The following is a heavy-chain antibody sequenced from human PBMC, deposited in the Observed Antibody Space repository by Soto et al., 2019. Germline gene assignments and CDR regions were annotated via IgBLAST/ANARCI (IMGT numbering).Heavy chain of an antibody. CDR3: ARISAYYYYGMDV. V-gene: IGHV1-69*02. D-gene: IGHD2-15*01. CDR2: IIPILGIA. Sequence: GASVKVSCKASGGTFSSYTISWVRQAPGQGLEWMGRIIPILGIANYAQKLQGRVTMTTDTSTSTAYMELRSLRSDDTAVYYCARISAYYYYGMDVWGQGTTVTVSS. CDR1: GGTFSSYT. J-gene: IGHJ6*02.